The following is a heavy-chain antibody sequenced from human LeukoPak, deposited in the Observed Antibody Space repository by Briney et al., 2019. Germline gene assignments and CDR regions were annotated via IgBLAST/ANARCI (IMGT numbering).Heavy chain of an antibody. V-gene: IGHV3-7*05. Sequence: GSLSLSCAASEFTFSSSWMHWVRKAPGKGLEWVANIKQDGSEKYYVDSVKGRFTISRDNAKNSLYLQMNSLRAEDTAVYYCARRSFDYWGQGTLVTVSS. J-gene: IGHJ4*02. CDR1: EFTFSSSW. CDR2: IKQDGSEK. CDR3: ARRSFDY.